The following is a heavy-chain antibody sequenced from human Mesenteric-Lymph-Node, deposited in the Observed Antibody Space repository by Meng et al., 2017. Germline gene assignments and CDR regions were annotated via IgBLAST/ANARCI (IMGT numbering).Heavy chain of an antibody. CDR3: ARGLDIVVVPALDGAFDI. D-gene: IGHD2-2*01. Sequence: ASVKVSCKASGYTFTGYYMHWVRQAPGQGLEWMGWINPNSGGTNYAQKFRGRVTMTRDTSISTAYMELSRLRSDDTAVYYCARGLDIVVVPALDGAFDIWGQGTMVTVSS. J-gene: IGHJ3*02. CDR2: INPNSGGT. CDR1: GYTFTGYY. V-gene: IGHV1-2*02.